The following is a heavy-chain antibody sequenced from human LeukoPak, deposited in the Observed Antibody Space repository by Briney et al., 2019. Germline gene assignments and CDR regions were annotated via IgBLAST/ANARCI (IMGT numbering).Heavy chain of an antibody. Sequence: SETLSLTSGVYGGSFCGYYWSWLRQTPGKGLEWIGEINHRRSTNYSPSFKSRVTMSVDTSKNQISLLLNSVTAADTAVYYCARGSRGYSYGYHRDWGQGTLVTVSS. J-gene: IGHJ4*02. D-gene: IGHD5-18*01. V-gene: IGHV4-34*01. CDR2: INHRRST. CDR3: ARGSRGYSYGYHRD. CDR1: GGSFCGYY.